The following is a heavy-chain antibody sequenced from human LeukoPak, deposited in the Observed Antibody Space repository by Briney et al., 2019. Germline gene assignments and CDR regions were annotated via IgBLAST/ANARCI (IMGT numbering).Heavy chain of an antibody. CDR3: ARGGAKAVVAGTDPFDY. CDR1: GDSVSSNNAA. J-gene: IGHJ4*02. V-gene: IGHV6-1*01. CDR2: TYYRSKWYN. Sequence: SQTLSLTCAISGDSVSSNNAAWNWIRQSPSRGLEWLGRTYYRSKWYNDYAVSVKSRITINPDTSKNQFSLQLNSVTPEDTAVYYCARGGAKAVVAGTDPFDYWGQGTLVTVSS. D-gene: IGHD6-19*01.